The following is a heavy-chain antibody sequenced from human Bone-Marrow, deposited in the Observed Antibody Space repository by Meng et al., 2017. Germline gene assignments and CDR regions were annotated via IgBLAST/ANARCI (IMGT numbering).Heavy chain of an antibody. J-gene: IGHJ4*02. CDR1: GFTFSDYY. V-gene: IGHV3-11*01. Sequence: GESLKISCAASGFTFSDYYMSWIRQAPGKGLEWVSYISSSGSTIYYADSVKGRFTISRDNAKNSLYLQMNSLRAEDTAVYYCARDSGKYYDFWSGYLEGWDYWGQGTLVTVSS. CDR2: ISSSGSTI. CDR3: ARDSGKYYDFWSGYLEGWDY. D-gene: IGHD3-3*01.